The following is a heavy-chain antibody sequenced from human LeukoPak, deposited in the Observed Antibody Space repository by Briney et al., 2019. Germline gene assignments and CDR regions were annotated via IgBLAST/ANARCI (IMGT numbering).Heavy chain of an antibody. CDR3: ARGPGAAAGRRAYFDY. Sequence: SETLSLTCTVSGGSISSYYWSWIRQHPGKGLEWIGYIYYSGSTNYNPSLKSRVTISVDTSKNQFSLKLSSVTAADTAVYYCARGPGAAAGRRAYFDYWGQGTLVTVSS. CDR2: IYYSGST. CDR1: GGSISSYY. D-gene: IGHD6-13*01. V-gene: IGHV4-59*01. J-gene: IGHJ4*02.